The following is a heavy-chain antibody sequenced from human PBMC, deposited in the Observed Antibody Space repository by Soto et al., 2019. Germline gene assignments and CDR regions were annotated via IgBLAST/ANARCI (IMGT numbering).Heavy chain of an antibody. D-gene: IGHD4-17*01. V-gene: IGHV5-51*01. CDR3: ASHSDSGAPKDRMDV. CDR1: GYSFTSYW. CDR2: IYPGDSDT. Sequence: EVQLVQSGAEVKKPGESLKISCKGSGYSFTSYWIGWVRQMPGKGLEWMGIIYPGDSDTRYSPSFQGQVTISADKSIITADLQWSSLKASDTAMYDCASHSDSGAPKDRMDVWGQGTTVTVSS. J-gene: IGHJ6*02.